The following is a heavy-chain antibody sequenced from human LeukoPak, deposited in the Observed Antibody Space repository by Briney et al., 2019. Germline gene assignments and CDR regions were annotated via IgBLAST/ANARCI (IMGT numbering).Heavy chain of an antibody. J-gene: IGHJ4*02. CDR2: ISSGSSFI. Sequence: GGSLRLSCAASGFTFSTYSMNWVRQAPGKGLEWVSSISSGSSFIYYADSVKGRFTISRDNAKNSLFLQMNSLRAEDTAVYYCARGRAAVDYWGQGTLVTVSS. CDR3: ARGRAAVDY. CDR1: GFTFSTYS. V-gene: IGHV3-21*01.